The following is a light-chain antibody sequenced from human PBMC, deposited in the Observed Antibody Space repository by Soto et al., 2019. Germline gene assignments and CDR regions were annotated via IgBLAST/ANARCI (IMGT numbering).Light chain of an antibody. J-gene: IGLJ1*01. V-gene: IGLV2-14*03. Sequence: QSVLTQPASVSGSPGQSVTISCTGTSSDVGAYKYVSWYQKHPGKAPKLMIYGVSNRPSGISNRFSGSKSGNTAFLTISGLQPEVEADYYCSSFTGPTTLDVFGTGTKVTVL. CDR1: SSDVGAYKY. CDR2: GVS. CDR3: SSFTGPTTLDV.